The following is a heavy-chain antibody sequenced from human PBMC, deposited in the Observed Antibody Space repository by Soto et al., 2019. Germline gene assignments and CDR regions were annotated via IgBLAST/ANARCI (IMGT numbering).Heavy chain of an antibody. CDR1: GYTFTSYD. CDR2: MNPNSGYT. V-gene: IGHV1-8*01. J-gene: IGHJ4*02. D-gene: IGHD6-6*01. CDR3: ARGGSSSGSNFDY. Sequence: AASVKVSCKASGYTFTSYDINWVRQATGQGLEWMGWMNPNSGYTGYAQKFQGRVTITADESTSTAYMELSSLRSEDTAVYYCARGGSSSGSNFDYWGQGTLVTVSS.